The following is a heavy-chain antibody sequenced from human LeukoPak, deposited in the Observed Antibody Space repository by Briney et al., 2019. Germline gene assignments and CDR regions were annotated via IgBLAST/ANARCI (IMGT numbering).Heavy chain of an antibody. Sequence: ASVKVSCKASGYTFTGYYMHWVRQAPGQGVEWMGWINPNSGGTNYAQNFQGRVTMTRDTSISTAYMELSRLRSDDTAVYYCARFTPRLSREKFDYWGQGTLVTVSS. D-gene: IGHD2-15*01. CDR1: GYTFTGYY. CDR3: ARFTPRLSREKFDY. V-gene: IGHV1-2*02. CDR2: INPNSGGT. J-gene: IGHJ4*02.